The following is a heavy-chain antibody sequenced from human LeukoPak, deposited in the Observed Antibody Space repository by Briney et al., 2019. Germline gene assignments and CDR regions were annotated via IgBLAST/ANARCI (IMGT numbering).Heavy chain of an antibody. J-gene: IGHJ4*02. CDR2: INSDGSST. Sequence: QPGGSLRLSCAASGFTFSNYWMHWVRQAPGKRLVWVSRINSDGSSTTSADSVKGRFTISRDNAKNTLYLQMNSLRAEDTAVYYCAKGGATVIDYWGQGTLVTVSS. V-gene: IGHV3-74*01. CDR3: AKGGATVIDY. CDR1: GFTFSNYW. D-gene: IGHD4-17*01.